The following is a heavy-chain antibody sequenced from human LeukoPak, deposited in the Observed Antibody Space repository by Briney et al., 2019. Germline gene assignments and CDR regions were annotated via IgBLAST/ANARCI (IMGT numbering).Heavy chain of an antibody. J-gene: IGHJ4*02. CDR2: IYYSGST. CDR1: GGSISRSSYY. CDR3: ARRTILGASFDY. Sequence: PSETLSLTCTVSGGSISRSSYYWGWLRQPPGKGLEWIGSIYYSGSTYYNPSLKSRVPISVDTSKNQFSLKLSSVTAADTAVYYCARRTILGASFDYWGQGTLVTVSS. D-gene: IGHD1-26*01. V-gene: IGHV4-39*01.